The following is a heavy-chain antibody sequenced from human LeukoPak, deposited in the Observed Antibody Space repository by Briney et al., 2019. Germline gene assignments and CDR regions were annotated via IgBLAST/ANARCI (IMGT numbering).Heavy chain of an antibody. J-gene: IGHJ5*02. V-gene: IGHV1-2*02. CDR1: GYTFTGYY. D-gene: IGHD2-2*01. CDR3: ATLSVVPAATPFDP. Sequence: ASVKVSCKASGYTFTGYYMHWVRQAPGQGLEWMGWINPNSGGTNYAQKFQGRVTMTRDTSISTAYMELSRLRSDDTAVYYCATLSVVPAATPFDPWGQGTLVTVSS. CDR2: INPNSGGT.